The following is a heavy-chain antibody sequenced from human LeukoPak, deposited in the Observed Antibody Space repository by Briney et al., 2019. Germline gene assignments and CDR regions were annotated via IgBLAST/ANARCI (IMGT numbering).Heavy chain of an antibody. CDR1: GFTFTTYG. CDR2: IQNDEIDK. V-gene: IGHV3-30*02. CDR3: AKSPGNYFDY. Sequence: PGGFLRLSCAASGFTFTTYGMHWVRQAPGKGLEWVAFIQNDEIDKFYADSVKGRFTVSRDNSENTLYLQMNSLRAEDTAVYYCAKSPGNYFDYWGQGTLVTVSS. J-gene: IGHJ4*02.